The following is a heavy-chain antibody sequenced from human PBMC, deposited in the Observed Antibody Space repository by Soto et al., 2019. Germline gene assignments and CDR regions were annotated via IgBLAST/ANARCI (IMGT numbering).Heavy chain of an antibody. Sequence: WGSLRLSCAASGFTCTYYYMSWIRQAPGKGLEWVSYISSSGSTIYYADSVKSRFTISRDNAKNSLYQQMNSLRAEDTAVYYCARAFHYYDRKPTALDYWGQGTLVTV. CDR2: ISSSGSTI. CDR1: GFTCTYYY. V-gene: IGHV3-11*01. J-gene: IGHJ4*02. D-gene: IGHD3-22*01. CDR3: ARAFHYYDRKPTALDY.